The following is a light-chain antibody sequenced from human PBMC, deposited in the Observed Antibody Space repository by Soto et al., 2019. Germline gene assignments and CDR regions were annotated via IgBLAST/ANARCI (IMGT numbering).Light chain of an antibody. Sequence: EIVMTQSPATLSVSPGERATLSCRASQSVSSNLAWYQQKPGQAPRLLIYGASTRATGIPARFSGSGSGTEFTLAISSLQSEDFAVYYCQQYNNWAPRYTFARGTKLQIK. CDR3: QQYNNWAPRYT. V-gene: IGKV3-15*01. CDR2: GAS. CDR1: QSVSSN. J-gene: IGKJ2*01.